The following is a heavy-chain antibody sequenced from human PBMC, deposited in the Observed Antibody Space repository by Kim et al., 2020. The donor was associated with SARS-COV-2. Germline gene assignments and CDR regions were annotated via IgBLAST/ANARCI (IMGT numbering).Heavy chain of an antibody. J-gene: IGHJ3*02. CDR3: ARLFITMVRGGREDAFDI. V-gene: IGHV4-39*01. Sequence: SETLSLTCTVSGGSISCSSYYWGWIRQPPGKGLEWIGSIYYSGSTYYNPSLKSRVTISVDTSKNQFSLKLSSVTAADTAVYYCARLFITMVRGGREDAFDIWGQGTMVTVSS. CDR1: GGSISCSSYY. CDR2: IYYSGST. D-gene: IGHD3-10*01.